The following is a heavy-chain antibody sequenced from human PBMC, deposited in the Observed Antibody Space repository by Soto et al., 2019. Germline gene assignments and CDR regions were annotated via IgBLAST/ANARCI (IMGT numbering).Heavy chain of an antibody. Sequence: GASLRLSCAASGFTFSSYAMSWVRQAPGKGLEWVSAISGSGGSTYYADSVKGRFTISRDNSKNTLYLQMNSLRAEDTAVYYCAKAAEVYYYYGMDVWGQGTTVTVSS. V-gene: IGHV3-23*01. CDR3: AKAAEVYYYYGMDV. CDR1: GFTFSSYA. CDR2: ISGSGGST. J-gene: IGHJ6*02.